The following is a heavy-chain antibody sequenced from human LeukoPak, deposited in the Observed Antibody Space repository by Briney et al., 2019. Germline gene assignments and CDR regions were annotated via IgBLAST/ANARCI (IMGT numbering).Heavy chain of an antibody. D-gene: IGHD2-2*02. CDR3: TRKSVVPAAISDDY. CDR2: IRSKAYGGTT. Sequence: GGSLRLSCTASGFTFGDYAMSWFRPAPGKGLEWVGFIRSKAYGGTTEYAASVKGRFTISRDDSKSIAYLQMNSLKTEDTAVYYCTRKSVVPAAISDDYWGQGTLVTVSS. V-gene: IGHV3-49*03. CDR1: GFTFGDYA. J-gene: IGHJ4*02.